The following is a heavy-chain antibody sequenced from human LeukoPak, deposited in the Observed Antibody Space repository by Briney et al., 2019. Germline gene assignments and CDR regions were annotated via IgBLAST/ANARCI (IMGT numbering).Heavy chain of an antibody. J-gene: IGHJ4*02. D-gene: IGHD6-19*01. Sequence: PGGSLRLSCAHSGFTFSSYWMSWVRQAPGKGLEWVANIKQDGSEKYYVDSVKGRFTISRDNAKNSLYLQMNSLRAEDTAVYYCASAFYSSGWYMWGQGTLVTVS. CDR3: ASAFYSSGWYM. CDR1: GFTFSSYW. V-gene: IGHV3-7*01. CDR2: IKQDGSEK.